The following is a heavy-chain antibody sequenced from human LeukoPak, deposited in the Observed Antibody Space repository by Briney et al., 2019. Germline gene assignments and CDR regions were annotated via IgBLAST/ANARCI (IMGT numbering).Heavy chain of an antibody. CDR3: ARGWEGYFDY. CDR2: IRYDGSNK. Sequence: GGSLRLSCAASGFTFSSYGMHWVRQAPGKGLEWVAFIRYDGSNKYYADSVKGRFTISRDNAKNTLYLQMNSLRAEDTAVYYCARGWEGYFDYWGQGTLVTVSS. V-gene: IGHV3-30*02. D-gene: IGHD6-19*01. J-gene: IGHJ4*02. CDR1: GFTFSSYG.